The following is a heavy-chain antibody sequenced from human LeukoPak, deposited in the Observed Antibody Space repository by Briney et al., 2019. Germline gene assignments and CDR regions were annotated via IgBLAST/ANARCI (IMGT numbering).Heavy chain of an antibody. Sequence: SVNVSCKASGYTFMKYGFSWVRQAPGQGLEWLGWISTYNGNTKYAEKFQGRVTMTTDTSTSTAYMELRSLRSDDTAVYHCARDPKWEGWNTEGRVMDVWGQGTTVTVSS. D-gene: IGHD1-26*01. V-gene: IGHV1-18*01. CDR2: ISTYNGNT. CDR1: GYTFMKYG. CDR3: ARDPKWEGWNTEGRVMDV. J-gene: IGHJ6*02.